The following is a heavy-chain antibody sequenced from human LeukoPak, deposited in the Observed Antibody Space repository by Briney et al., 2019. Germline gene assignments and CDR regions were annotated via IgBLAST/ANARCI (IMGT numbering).Heavy chain of an antibody. V-gene: IGHV1-2*02. D-gene: IGHD3-16*01. J-gene: IGHJ4*02. CDR2: INPNSGGT. CDR1: GYTFTGYY. Sequence: GASVKVSCKASGYTFTGYYMHWVRQAPGQGLEWMGWINPNSGGTNYAQKFQGRVTMTRDTSNSTAYMELSRLRSDDTAVYYCARSPFYDYVWGSYPPSDYWGQGTLVTVSS. CDR3: ARSPFYDYVWGSYPPSDY.